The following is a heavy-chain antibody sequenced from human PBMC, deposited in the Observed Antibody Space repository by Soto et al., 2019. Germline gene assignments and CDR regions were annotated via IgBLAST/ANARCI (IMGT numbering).Heavy chain of an antibody. CDR3: ARDGAQAAAGASWAVNMFDP. V-gene: IGHV3-30-3*01. CDR2: ISYDGSHK. D-gene: IGHD6-13*01. CDR1: GFTFSSYA. J-gene: IGHJ5*02. Sequence: GGSLRLSCAASGFTFSSYAMHWVRQAPGKGLEWVAVISYDGSHKFYGDSVKGRFTISRDNSKNTLFLQMNSLRVDDTAVYYCARDGAQAAAGASWAVNMFDPWGQGT.